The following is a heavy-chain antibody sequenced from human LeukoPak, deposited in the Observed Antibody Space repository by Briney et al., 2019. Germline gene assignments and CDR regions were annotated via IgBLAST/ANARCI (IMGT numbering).Heavy chain of an antibody. CDR1: GFTFSSYG. J-gene: IGHJ4*02. CDR3: ARDLGATVNFDY. D-gene: IGHD1-26*01. Sequence: GGSLRLSCAASGFTFSSYGMYWVRQAPGKGLEWVAFIRYDGSNKYYADSVKGRFTISRDNSKNTLYLQMNSLRAEDTAVYYCARDLGATVNFDYWGQGALVTVSS. CDR2: IRYDGSNK. V-gene: IGHV3-30*02.